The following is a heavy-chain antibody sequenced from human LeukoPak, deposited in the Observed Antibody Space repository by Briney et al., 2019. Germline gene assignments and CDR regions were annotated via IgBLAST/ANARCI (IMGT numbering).Heavy chain of an antibody. D-gene: IGHD3-9*01. J-gene: IGHJ5*02. V-gene: IGHV1-8*01. CDR1: GYTFTSYD. CDR3: AAAGHDILTGYWNWFDP. CDR2: MNPNSGNT. Sequence: GASVKVSCKASGYTFTSYDINWVRQATGQGLEWMGWMNPNSGNTGYAQKFQGRVTMTRNTSISTAYMELSSLRSEDTAVHYRAAAGHDILTGYWNWFDPWGQGTLVTVSS.